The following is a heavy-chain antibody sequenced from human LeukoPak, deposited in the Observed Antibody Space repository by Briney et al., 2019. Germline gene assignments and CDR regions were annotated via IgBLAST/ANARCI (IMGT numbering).Heavy chain of an antibody. CDR2: IYYSGST. D-gene: IGHD3/OR15-3a*01. V-gene: IGHV4-31*03. CDR3: ARSKRTLGHYYYMDV. CDR1: GGSISSGGYY. Sequence: SETLSLTCTVPGGSISSGGYYWSWIRQHPGKGLEWIGYIYYSGSTYYNPSLKSRVTISVDTSKNQFSLKLSSVTAADTAVYYCARSKRTLGHYYYMDVWGKGTTVTVSS. J-gene: IGHJ6*03.